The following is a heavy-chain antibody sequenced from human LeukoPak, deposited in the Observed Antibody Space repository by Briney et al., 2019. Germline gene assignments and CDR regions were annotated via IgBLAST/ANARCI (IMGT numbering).Heavy chain of an antibody. D-gene: IGHD3-22*01. CDR1: GFTFSSYG. CDR2: LTTGGST. CDR3: AYDSSGYYYFQH. J-gene: IGHJ1*01. V-gene: IGHV3-23*01. Sequence: GGSLRLSCAASGFTFSSYGMSWVRQAPGKGLEWVSSLTTGGSTFYADSVKGRFIISRDNSKNTLYLQMNSLRAEDTAVYYCAYDSSGYYYFQHWGQGTLVTVSS.